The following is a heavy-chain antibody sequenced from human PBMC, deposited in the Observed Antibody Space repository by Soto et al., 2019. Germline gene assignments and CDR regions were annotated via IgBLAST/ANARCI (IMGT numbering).Heavy chain of an antibody. D-gene: IGHD3-22*01. CDR3: ARYWEYYYDRSGYCMGY. V-gene: IGHV1-46*01. CDR2: INPSGGST. CDR1: GYTFTSYY. Sequence: ASVKVSCKASGYTFTSYYMHWVRQAPGQGLEWMGIINPSGGSTSYAQKFQGRVTMTRDTSTSTVYMELSSLRSEDTAVYYCARYWEYYYDRSGYCMGYWGQATLVSVSS. J-gene: IGHJ4*02.